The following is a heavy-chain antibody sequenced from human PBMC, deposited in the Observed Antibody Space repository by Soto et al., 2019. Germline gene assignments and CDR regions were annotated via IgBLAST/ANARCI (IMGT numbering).Heavy chain of an antibody. V-gene: IGHV3-30*18. CDR1: GFTFSSYG. Sequence: QVQLVESGGGVVQPGRSLRLSCAASGFTFSSYGMHCVRQAPGKGREWVAVISYDGSNKYYADSVKGRFTISRDNSKNTLYLPMNSLRAEDTAVYYCANLPLPGRGSDVWGQGTTVTVSS. J-gene: IGHJ6*02. CDR2: ISYDGSNK. CDR3: ANLPLPGRGSDV. D-gene: IGHD3-16*01.